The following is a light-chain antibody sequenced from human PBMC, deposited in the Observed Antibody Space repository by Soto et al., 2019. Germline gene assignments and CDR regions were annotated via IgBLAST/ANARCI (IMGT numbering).Light chain of an antibody. J-gene: IGLJ3*02. V-gene: IGLV1-40*01. CDR3: QSYDISLSGSGV. CDR1: TSNIGAGYE. Sequence: QPVLTQPPSVSGAPGQRVTISCTGSTSNIGAGYEVHWYQQVPGTAPKLLVSGHNIRPSGVPDRFSGFKSGASASLVITGLQAEDEADYYCQSYDISLSGSGVFGGGTKVTVL. CDR2: GHN.